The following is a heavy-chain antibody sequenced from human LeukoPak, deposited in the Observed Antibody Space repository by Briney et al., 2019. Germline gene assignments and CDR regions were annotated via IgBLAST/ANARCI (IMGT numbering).Heavy chain of an antibody. CDR3: ARELPNMDV. CDR1: GGSFSGYY. D-gene: IGHD1-7*01. J-gene: IGHJ6*02. Sequence: SETLSLTCAVYGGSFSGYYWSWIRQPPGKGLEWIGEINHSGSTNYNPSLKSRVTISVDTSKNQFSLKLSSVTAADTAVYYCARELPNMDVWGQGTTVTVSS. V-gene: IGHV4-34*01. CDR2: INHSGST.